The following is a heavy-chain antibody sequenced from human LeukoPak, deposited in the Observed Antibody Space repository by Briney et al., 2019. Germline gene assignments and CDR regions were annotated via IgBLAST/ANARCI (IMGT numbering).Heavy chain of an antibody. V-gene: IGHV3-48*01. CDR2: ISSSSSTI. J-gene: IGHJ4*02. CDR1: GFTFSSYS. Sequence: PGGSLRLSCAASGFTFSSYSMNWVRQAPGKGLEWVSYISSSSSTIYYADSVKGRSTISRDNAKNSLYLQMNSLRAEDTAVYYCARDYLWFGELLSTLGFDYWGQGTLVTVSS. CDR3: ARDYLWFGELLSTLGFDY. D-gene: IGHD3-10*01.